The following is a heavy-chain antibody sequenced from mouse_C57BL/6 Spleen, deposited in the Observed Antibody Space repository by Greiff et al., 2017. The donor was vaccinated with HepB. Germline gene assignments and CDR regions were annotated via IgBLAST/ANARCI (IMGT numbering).Heavy chain of an antibody. D-gene: IGHD1-1*02. V-gene: IGHV1-82*01. CDR1: GYAFSSSW. CDR3: ARRGDYGYAMDY. CDR2: IYPGDGDT. J-gene: IGHJ4*01. Sequence: QVQLQQSGPELAKPGASVKISCKASGYAFSSSWMNWVKQRPGKGLEWIGRIYPGDGDTNYNGKFKGKATLTADKSSSTAYMQLSSLTSEDSAVYFCARRGDYGYAMDYWGQGTSVTVSS.